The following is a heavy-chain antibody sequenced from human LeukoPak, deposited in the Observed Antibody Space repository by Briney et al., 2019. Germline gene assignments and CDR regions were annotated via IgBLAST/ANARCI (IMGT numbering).Heavy chain of an antibody. J-gene: IGHJ6*02. Sequence: RWASVKVSCKASGYTFTSYGISWVRQAPGQGLEWMGWISAYNGNTNYAQKLKGRVTMTTDTSTSTAYMEVRSLRSDDTDVYYCARYSRWEEILSAEYYYYYYGMDVWGQGTTVTVSS. CDR2: ISAYNGNT. D-gene: IGHD6-13*01. CDR1: GYTFTSYG. V-gene: IGHV1-18*01. CDR3: ARYSRWEEILSAEYYYYYYGMDV.